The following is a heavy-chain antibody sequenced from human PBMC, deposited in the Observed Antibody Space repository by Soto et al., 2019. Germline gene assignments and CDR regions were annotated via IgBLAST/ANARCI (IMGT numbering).Heavy chain of an antibody. CDR1: GFNYTYYY. J-gene: IGHJ5*02. CDR2: ISSSGSTI. Sequence: PGGPMGLSCAASGFNYTYYYMSWIRQATGKRLEWVSYISSSGSTIYYADSVKGRFTISRDNAKNSLYLQMNSLRAEGTAVYYCARERTHVYYGIRWGSFNWFDPWGQGTLVTVSS. D-gene: IGHD3-16*01. CDR3: ARERTHVYYGIRWGSFNWFDP. V-gene: IGHV3-11*01.